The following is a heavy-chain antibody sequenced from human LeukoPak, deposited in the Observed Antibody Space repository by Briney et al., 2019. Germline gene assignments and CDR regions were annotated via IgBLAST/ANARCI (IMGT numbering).Heavy chain of an antibody. Sequence: GGSLRLSCAASGSTFSSYSMNWVRQAPGKGLEWVSSISSSSSYIYYADSVKGRFTISRDNAKNSLYLQMNSLRAEDTAVYYCARGVGESLYGMDVWGQGTTVTVSS. CDR3: ARGVGESLYGMDV. V-gene: IGHV3-21*01. D-gene: IGHD3-10*01. CDR2: ISSSSSYI. CDR1: GSTFSSYS. J-gene: IGHJ6*02.